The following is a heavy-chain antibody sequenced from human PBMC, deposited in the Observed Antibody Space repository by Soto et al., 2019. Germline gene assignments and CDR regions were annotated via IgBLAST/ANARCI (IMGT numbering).Heavy chain of an antibody. V-gene: IGHV3-73*02. CDR1: GFAFSGSA. D-gene: IGHD3-16*01. J-gene: IGHJ5*02. CDR2: IRSKGHNYAT. Sequence: EVQLVESGGGLVQPWGSLKLSCAASGFAFSGSAMYWVRQASGKGPEWVGRIRSKGHNYATEYAASVKGRFTISRDDSKNTAYLQMNSLQTEDTAVYYCTRDLFSYDYSGILWFDPWGQGTLVTVSS. CDR3: TRDLFSYDYSGILWFDP.